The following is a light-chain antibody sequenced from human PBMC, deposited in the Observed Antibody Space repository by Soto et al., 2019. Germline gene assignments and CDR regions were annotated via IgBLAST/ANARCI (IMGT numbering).Light chain of an antibody. J-gene: IGKJ1*01. CDR3: QQRSNWPWT. CDR1: QSVSSY. Sequence: EIVLTQSPVTLSLSPGERATLSCRASQSVSSYSAWYQQKPGQAPRLLIYDASNRATGIPARFSGSGSGTDFTLTISRLEAEDFAVYYCQQRSNWPWTFGQGTKVEIK. V-gene: IGKV3-11*01. CDR2: DAS.